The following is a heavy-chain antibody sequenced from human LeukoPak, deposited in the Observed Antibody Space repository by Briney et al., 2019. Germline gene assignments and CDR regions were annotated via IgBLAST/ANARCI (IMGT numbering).Heavy chain of an antibody. Sequence: GSLRLSCAASGFTFSSYAMSWVRQAPGKGLEWVSAISGSGGSTYYADSVKGRFTISRDNSKNTLYLQMNSLRAEDTAVYYCAKDKKIGCSYGPEFDYWGQGTLVTVSS. CDR2: ISGSGGST. CDR3: AKDKKIGCSYGPEFDY. D-gene: IGHD5-18*01. CDR1: GFTFSSYA. V-gene: IGHV3-23*01. J-gene: IGHJ4*02.